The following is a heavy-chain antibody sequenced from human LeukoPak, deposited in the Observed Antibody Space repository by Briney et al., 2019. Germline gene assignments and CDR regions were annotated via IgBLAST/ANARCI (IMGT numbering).Heavy chain of an antibody. CDR2: ISHRGTNP. V-gene: IGHV3-48*03. CDR1: GFTFSNYE. CDR3: TKNGFYAFDY. J-gene: IGHJ4*02. Sequence: GGSLSLSCAASGFTFSNYEMNWVRQAPGKGLEWISFISHRGTNPYYADSVRGRFTISRDNAKNSLYLQMSSLRAEDTALYYCTKNGFYAFDYWGQGALVTVSS. D-gene: IGHD3-16*01.